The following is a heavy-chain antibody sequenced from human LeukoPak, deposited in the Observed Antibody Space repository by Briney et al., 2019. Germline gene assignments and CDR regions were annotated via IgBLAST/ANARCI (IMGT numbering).Heavy chain of an antibody. CDR1: GFTFSSYA. D-gene: IGHD3-22*01. J-gene: IGHJ4*02. CDR2: ISGSGGST. CDR3: AKDLQGDYYDSSGYYPAFDY. Sequence: GGSLRLSCAASGFTFSSYAMSWVRQAPGKGLEWVSAISGSGGSTYYADSVKGRFTISRDNSKNTLYLQMNSLRAEDTAVYYCAKDLQGDYYDSSGYYPAFDYWGQGTLVTVSS. V-gene: IGHV3-23*01.